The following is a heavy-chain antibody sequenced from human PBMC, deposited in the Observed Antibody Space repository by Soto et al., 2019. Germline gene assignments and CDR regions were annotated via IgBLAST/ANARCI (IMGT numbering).Heavy chain of an antibody. CDR1: GFTFNNYA. CDR3: AKGDSSSWSNFDS. Sequence: GGSLRLSCAASGFTFNNYAMSWVRQAPGKGLEWVSVFSGGGGSTYYADSVKGRFTISRDNSKDTLYLQMNSLRPEDTAVYYCAKGDSSSWSNFDSWGQGTLVTVSS. CDR2: FSGGGGST. V-gene: IGHV3-23*01. J-gene: IGHJ4*02. D-gene: IGHD6-13*01.